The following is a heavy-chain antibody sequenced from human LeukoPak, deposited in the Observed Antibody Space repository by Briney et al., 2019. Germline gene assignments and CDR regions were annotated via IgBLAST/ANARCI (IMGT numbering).Heavy chain of an antibody. CDR3: ARVGGSYDKYYFDF. CDR1: GYSISSGYY. V-gene: IGHV4-38-2*02. CDR2: IHHSGST. Sequence: PSETLSLTCTVSGYSISSGYYWGWIRQPPGKGLEWIGNIHHSGSTYYNPSLKSRVTISVDTSKNQFSLKVRSVTAADTAVYYCARVGGSYDKYYFDFWGQGTLVTVSS. D-gene: IGHD1-26*01. J-gene: IGHJ4*02.